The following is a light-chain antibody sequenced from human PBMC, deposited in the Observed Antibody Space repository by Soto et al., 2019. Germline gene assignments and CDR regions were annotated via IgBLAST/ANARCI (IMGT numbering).Light chain of an antibody. CDR1: QSLLHSNGYNY. Sequence: DIVMTQSPLSLPVTPGEPASISCRSSQSLLHSNGYNYLDWYLQRPGQSPQLLIYLGSNRASGVPARFSGSGSGTDFTLKISRVEAEDVGVYYCMQVLQTPLTFGGGTKVDIK. J-gene: IGKJ4*01. V-gene: IGKV2-28*01. CDR2: LGS. CDR3: MQVLQTPLT.